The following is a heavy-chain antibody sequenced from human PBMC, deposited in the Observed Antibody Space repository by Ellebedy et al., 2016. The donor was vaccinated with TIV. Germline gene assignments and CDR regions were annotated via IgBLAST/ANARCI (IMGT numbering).Heavy chain of an antibody. CDR3: AREDYGDY. CDR2: IIPIFGTA. Sequence: SVKVSXKASGGTFSSYAISWVRQAPGQGLEWMGGIIPIFGTANYAQKFQGRVTMTRDTSTSTVYMELSSLRSEDTAVYYCAREDYGDYWGQGTLVTVSS. CDR1: GGTFSSYA. V-gene: IGHV1-69*05. J-gene: IGHJ4*02.